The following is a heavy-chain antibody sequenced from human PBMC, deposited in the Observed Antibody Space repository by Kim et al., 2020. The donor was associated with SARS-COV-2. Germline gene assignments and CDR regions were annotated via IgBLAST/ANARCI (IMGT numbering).Heavy chain of an antibody. CDR3: ANQDFDY. CDR1: GFTFSSYG. J-gene: IGHJ4*02. V-gene: IGHV3-30*18. CDR2: ISYDGSNK. Sequence: GGSLRLSCAASGFTFSSYGMHWVRQAPGKGLEWVAVISYDGSNKYYADSVKGRFTISRDNSKNTLYLQMNSLRAEDTAVYYCANQDFDYWGQGTLVTVSS.